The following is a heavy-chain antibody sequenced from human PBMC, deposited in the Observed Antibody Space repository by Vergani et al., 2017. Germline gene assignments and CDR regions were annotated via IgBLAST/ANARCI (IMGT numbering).Heavy chain of an antibody. CDR1: GFTFSRHW. CDR2: VNPEGTNT. Sequence: VQLVESGGGVVQPGRSLRLSCAASGFTFSRHWMHWVRQAPGKGLVWVSRVNPEGTNTPYADSVKGRFTISRDNAKNSLYLDMSSLRAEDTAVYYCVRDVRVSRTWGQGTLVAVSS. J-gene: IGHJ3*01. V-gene: IGHV3-74*01. CDR3: VRDVRVSRT.